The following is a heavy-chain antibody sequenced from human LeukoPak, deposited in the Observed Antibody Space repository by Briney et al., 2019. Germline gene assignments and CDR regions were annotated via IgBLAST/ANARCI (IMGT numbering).Heavy chain of an antibody. CDR1: DGSISNYY. CDR3: ARGSSWYDY. Sequence: PSETLFLTCTVSDGSISNYYWTWIRQPAGKGLEWIGRIYVSGSTNYNPSLKSRVTISVDTSKDQFSLKLNSVTAADTAVYYCARGSSWYDYWGQGTLVTVSS. D-gene: IGHD6-13*01. V-gene: IGHV4-4*07. CDR2: IYVSGST. J-gene: IGHJ4*02.